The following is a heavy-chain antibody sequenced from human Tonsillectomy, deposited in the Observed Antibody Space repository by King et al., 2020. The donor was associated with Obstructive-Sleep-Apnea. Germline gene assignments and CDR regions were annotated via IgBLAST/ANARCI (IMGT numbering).Heavy chain of an antibody. Sequence: VQLVESGAEVKKPEASVKVSGKASGYTFTSYDINWVRQATGQGLEGMGWMNPYSGNTGYAQKFQGRGTMTRNTPISTAYMELSSLRSEDTAVYYCARGLAAPSSFGFDYWGQGTLVTVSS. V-gene: IGHV1-8*01. J-gene: IGHJ4*02. CDR2: MNPYSGNT. CDR3: ARGLAAPSSFGFDY. D-gene: IGHD2-15*01. CDR1: GYTFTSYD.